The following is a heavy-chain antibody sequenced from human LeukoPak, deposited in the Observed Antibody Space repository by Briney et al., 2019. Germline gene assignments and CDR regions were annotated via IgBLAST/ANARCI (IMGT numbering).Heavy chain of an antibody. J-gene: IGHJ4*02. CDR3: ARDVYGSALDY. V-gene: IGHV4-31*03. CDR1: GGSISSGGYY. CDR2: IYYSGST. D-gene: IGHD3-10*01. Sequence: SETLSLTCTVSGGSISSGGYYWSWIRQHPGKGLEWIGYIYYSGSTYYNPSLKSRVTISVDTSKNQFSLKLSSVTAADTAVYYCARDVYGSALDYWGQGTLVTVSS.